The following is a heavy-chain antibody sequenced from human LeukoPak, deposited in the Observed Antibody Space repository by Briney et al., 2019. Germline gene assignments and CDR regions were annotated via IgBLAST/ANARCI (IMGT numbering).Heavy chain of an antibody. CDR3: AKDGYSYGYRPYFDY. D-gene: IGHD5-18*01. Sequence: GGSLRLSCAAPGFTFDDYAMHWVRQAPGKGLEWVSGISWNSGSIGYADSVKGRFTISRDNAKNSLYLQMNSLRAEDMALYYCAKDGYSYGYRPYFDYWGQGTLVTVSS. V-gene: IGHV3-9*03. CDR2: ISWNSGSI. J-gene: IGHJ4*02. CDR1: GFTFDDYA.